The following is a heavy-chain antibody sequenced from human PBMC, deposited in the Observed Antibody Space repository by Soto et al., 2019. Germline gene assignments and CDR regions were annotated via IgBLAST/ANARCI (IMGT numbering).Heavy chain of an antibody. J-gene: IGHJ5*02. CDR1: GGSFSGYY. Sequence: PSETLSLTCAVYGGSFSGYYWSWIRQPPGKGLEWIGEINHSGSTNYNPSLKSRVTISVDTSKNQFSLKLSSVTAADTAVYYCARGRYYYGSGSNTNNWFHPWGQGTLVTVSS. D-gene: IGHD3-10*01. CDR2: INHSGST. CDR3: ARGRYYYGSGSNTNNWFHP. V-gene: IGHV4-34*01.